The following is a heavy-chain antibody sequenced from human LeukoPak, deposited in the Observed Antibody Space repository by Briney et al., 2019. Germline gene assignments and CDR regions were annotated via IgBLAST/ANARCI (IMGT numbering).Heavy chain of an antibody. J-gene: IGHJ3*02. Sequence: VASVKVSCKASGYTFTGYYMHWVRQAPGQGLEWMGWINPDSGRADSAQKFQGTVAMTRDTSLTTVYLELSRLRRDDTAVYFCAQGPPQLGMHDPFDIWGQGTTVTIS. V-gene: IGHV1-2*02. CDR2: INPDSGRA. CDR3: AQGPPQLGMHDPFDI. D-gene: IGHD7-27*01. CDR1: GYTFTGYY.